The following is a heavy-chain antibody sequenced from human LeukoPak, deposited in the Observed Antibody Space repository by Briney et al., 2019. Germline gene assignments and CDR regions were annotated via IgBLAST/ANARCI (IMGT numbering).Heavy chain of an antibody. CDR2: IWYDGSNK. CDR3: AKDTFYYDSSGQNDY. Sequence: PGGSLRLSCAASGFTFSSYGMHWVRQAPGKGLEWVAVIWYDGSNKYYADSVKGRFTISRDNSKNTLYLQMNSLRAEDTAVYYCAKDTFYYDSSGQNDYWGQGTLVTVSS. V-gene: IGHV3-33*06. J-gene: IGHJ4*02. D-gene: IGHD3-22*01. CDR1: GFTFSSYG.